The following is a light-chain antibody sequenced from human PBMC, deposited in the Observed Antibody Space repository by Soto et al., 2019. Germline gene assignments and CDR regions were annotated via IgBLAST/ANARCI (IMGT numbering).Light chain of an antibody. CDR1: QSVSSSY. Sequence: EIVLTQSPGTLSLSPGARATLSCRASQSVSSSYLAWYQQKPGQAPRLLIFDASQRATGIPARFRGSGSGTDFTLTISRLEPEDFAAYYCQQHGSSPITFGQGTRLENK. J-gene: IGKJ5*01. V-gene: IGKV3-20*01. CDR2: DAS. CDR3: QQHGSSPIT.